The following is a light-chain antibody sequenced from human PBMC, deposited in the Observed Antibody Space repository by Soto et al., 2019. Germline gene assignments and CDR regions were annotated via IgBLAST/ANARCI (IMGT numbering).Light chain of an antibody. CDR1: NIQNKN. Sequence: SYELTQPPSVSVAPGQTASISCGGSNIQNKNVHWYQQKPGQAPVLVVYDDRDRPSGIPERFSGSNSANTAALTITRVEAGDEADYYCQVWDSSSDHYVFGGGTKGTVL. V-gene: IGLV3-21*02. CDR3: QVWDSSSDHYV. CDR2: DDR. J-gene: IGLJ1*01.